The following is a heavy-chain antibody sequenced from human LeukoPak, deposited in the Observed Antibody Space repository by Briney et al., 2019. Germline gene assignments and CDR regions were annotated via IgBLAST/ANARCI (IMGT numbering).Heavy chain of an antibody. CDR1: GFTFFSYA. V-gene: IGHV3-23*01. Sequence: PGGSLGLSCAASGFTFFSYAMSWVRQAPGKGLEWVSGISGSGGSTYYADSVKGRFTISRDNSKNTLYLQMNSLRAEDTAVYYCAKDHCSSTSCYESDYWGQGTLVTVSS. J-gene: IGHJ4*02. CDR3: AKDHCSSTSCYESDY. CDR2: ISGSGGST. D-gene: IGHD2-2*01.